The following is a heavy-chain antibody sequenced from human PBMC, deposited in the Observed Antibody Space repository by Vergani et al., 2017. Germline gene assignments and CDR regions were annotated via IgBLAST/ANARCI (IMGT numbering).Heavy chain of an antibody. J-gene: IGHJ5*02. Sequence: EVQLVQSGAEVKKPGESLKISCKGSGYSFTCYWIGWVRQMPGKGLEWMGIIYPGDSDTRYSLSFQGQVTISADKSISTAYLQWSSLKASDTAMYYCARQWLGNVVVQAAIPRSLDWFDGGSEGSLVTVYS. D-gene: IGHD2-2*02. CDR1: GYSFTCYW. V-gene: IGHV5-51*06. CDR3: ARQWLGNVVVQAAIPRSLDWFDG. CDR2: IYPGDSDT.